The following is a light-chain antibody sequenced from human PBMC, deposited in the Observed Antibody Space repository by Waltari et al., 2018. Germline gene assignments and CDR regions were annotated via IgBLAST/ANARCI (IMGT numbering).Light chain of an antibody. Sequence: DIQMTQSPSSVSASVGDRVTMTCRASQDIRNWLAWYQQKPGKAPNLLIYATSSLQTGVPSRCSGSGSGTEFTLTISSLQPEDFATYYCQQANSFPSTFGPGTKVDFK. CDR1: QDIRNW. V-gene: IGKV1-12*01. J-gene: IGKJ3*01. CDR2: ATS. CDR3: QQANSFPST.